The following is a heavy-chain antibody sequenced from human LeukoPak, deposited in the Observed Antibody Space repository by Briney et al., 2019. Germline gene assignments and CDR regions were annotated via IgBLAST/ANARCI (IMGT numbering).Heavy chain of an antibody. J-gene: IGHJ4*02. CDR3: ARHNALKGSYGVNAPNFDY. CDR2: IYPGDSDS. V-gene: IGHV5-51*01. D-gene: IGHD4-17*01. Sequence: GESLKISCKGSGYSFINYWIGWVRQMPGKGLEWMGIIYPGDSDSRYSPSFQGQVTISADKSISTAYLQWSSLKASDTAMYYCARHNALKGSYGVNAPNFDYRGQGTLVTVSS. CDR1: GYSFINYW.